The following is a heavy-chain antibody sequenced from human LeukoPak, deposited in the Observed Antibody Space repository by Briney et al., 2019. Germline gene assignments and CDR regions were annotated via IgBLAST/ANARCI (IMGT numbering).Heavy chain of an antibody. Sequence: GGSLRLSCAASGFTFSSYAMSWVRQAPGKGLEWVSAISGSGGSTYYADSVKGRFTISRDNSKNTLYLQMNSLRAEDTAVYYCAKVTTFYSSSWDFFDYWGQGTLVTVSS. J-gene: IGHJ4*02. CDR2: ISGSGGST. D-gene: IGHD6-13*01. V-gene: IGHV3-23*01. CDR1: GFTFSSYA. CDR3: AKVTTFYSSSWDFFDY.